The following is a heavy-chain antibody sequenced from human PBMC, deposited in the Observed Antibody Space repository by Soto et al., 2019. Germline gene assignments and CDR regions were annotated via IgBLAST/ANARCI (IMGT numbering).Heavy chain of an antibody. Sequence: PSETLSLTCAVSGGSISSSHWWGWVRQAPGKGLEWIGAIYHSGSTNYNPSLKSRTTVSVNKSKNQFSVNLTSVTAADTAVDSCVREAEETAIVSAPWVVWGRGTMVTVS. CDR1: GGSISSSHW. V-gene: IGHV4-4*02. J-gene: IGHJ6*02. D-gene: IGHD1-1*01. CDR3: VREAEETAIVSAPWVV. CDR2: IYHSGST.